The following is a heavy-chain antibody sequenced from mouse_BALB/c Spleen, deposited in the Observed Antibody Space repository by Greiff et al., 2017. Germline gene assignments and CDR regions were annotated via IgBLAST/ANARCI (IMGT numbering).Heavy chain of an antibody. CDR1: GFSLTSYG. Sequence: VQRVESGPGLVAPSQSLSITCTVSGFSLTSYGVHWVRQPPGKGLEWLGVIWAGGSTNYNSALMSRLSISKDNSKSQVFLKMNSLQTDDTAMYYCARGRYGSSYGFDYWGQGTTLTVSS. D-gene: IGHD1-1*01. CDR3: ARGRYGSSYGFDY. J-gene: IGHJ2*01. CDR2: IWAGGST. V-gene: IGHV2-9*02.